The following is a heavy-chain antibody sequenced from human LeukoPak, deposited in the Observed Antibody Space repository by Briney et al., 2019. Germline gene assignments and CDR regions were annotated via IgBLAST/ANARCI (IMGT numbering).Heavy chain of an antibody. Sequence: SVKVSCKASGYTFSSYAISWVRQAPGQGLEWMGGIIPIFGTANYAQKFQGRVTITADESTSTAYMELSSLRSEDTAVYYCARPYDILTGWLNYWGQGTLVTVSS. V-gene: IGHV1-69*13. D-gene: IGHD3-9*01. CDR2: IIPIFGTA. CDR1: GYTFSSYA. CDR3: ARPYDILTGWLNY. J-gene: IGHJ4*02.